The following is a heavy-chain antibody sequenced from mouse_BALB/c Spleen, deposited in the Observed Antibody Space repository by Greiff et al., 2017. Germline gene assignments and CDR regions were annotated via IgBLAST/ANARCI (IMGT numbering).Heavy chain of an antibody. CDR2: IDPANGNT. CDR3: ARGGNRGNYEFAY. Sequence: EVQRVESGAELVKPGASVKLSCTASGFNIKDTYMHWVKQRPEQGLEWIGRIDPANGNTKYDPKFQGKATITADTSSNTAYLQLSSLTSEDTAVYYCARGGNRGNYEFAYWGQGTLVTVSA. V-gene: IGHV14-3*02. D-gene: IGHD2-1*01. J-gene: IGHJ3*01. CDR1: GFNIKDTY.